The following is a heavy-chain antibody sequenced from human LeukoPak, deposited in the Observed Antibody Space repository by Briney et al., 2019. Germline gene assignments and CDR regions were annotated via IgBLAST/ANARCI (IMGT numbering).Heavy chain of an antibody. CDR2: IKQDGSEK. J-gene: IGHJ6*03. D-gene: IGHD3-9*01. V-gene: IGHV3-7*01. Sequence: GGSLRLSCSASGFTFSTYGMSWVRQAPGKGLEWVANIKQDGSEKYYVDSVKGRFTISRDNAKNSLYLQMNSLRAEDTAVYYCARDRGGYYDILTGSFYYYYMDVWGKGTTVTVSS. CDR1: GFTFSTYG. CDR3: ARDRGGYYDILTGSFYYYYMDV.